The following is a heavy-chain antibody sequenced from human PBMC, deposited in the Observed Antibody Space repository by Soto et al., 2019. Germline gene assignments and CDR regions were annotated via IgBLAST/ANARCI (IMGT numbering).Heavy chain of an antibody. CDR2: INPGNGNT. CDR3: ARWRLGITEEYAFDI. V-gene: IGHV1-3*01. D-gene: IGHD7-27*01. CDR1: GYTFTSYA. Sequence: QVQLVQSGAEVKKPWASVKVSCKASGYTFTSYAMHWVRQAPGPRLEWMGWINPGNGNTKYSQKFQGRVTITRDTSASTAYMELSSLRSEDTAVYYCARWRLGITEEYAFDIWGQGTMVTVSS. J-gene: IGHJ3*02.